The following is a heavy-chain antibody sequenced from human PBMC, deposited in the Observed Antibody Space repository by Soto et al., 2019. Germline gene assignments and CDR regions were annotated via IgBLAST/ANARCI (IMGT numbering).Heavy chain of an antibody. V-gene: IGHV1-18*04. CDR1: GYTFTSYG. D-gene: IGHD3-22*01. J-gene: IGHJ4*02. CDR2: ISAYNGNT. Sequence: VASVKVSCKASGYTFTSYGISWVRQAPGQGLEWMGWISAYNGNTNYAQKLQGRVTMTTDTSTSTAYMKLRSLRSDNTAVYYCARLGYYALKFDYWGQGTLVTVSS. CDR3: ARLGYYALKFDY.